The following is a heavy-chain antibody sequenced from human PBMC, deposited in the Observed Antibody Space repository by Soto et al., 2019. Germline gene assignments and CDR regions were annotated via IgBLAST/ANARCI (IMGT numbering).Heavy chain of an antibody. CDR3: TRNYDSSGYYYVSFDY. CDR2: IKSKTDGGTT. Sequence: GGSLRLSCAASGFTFSNAWMSWVRQAPGKGLEWVGRIKSKTDGGTTDYAAPVKVRFTISRDDSKNTLYLQMNSLKTEDTAVYYCTRNYDSSGYYYVSFDYWGQGTLVTVSS. D-gene: IGHD3-22*01. J-gene: IGHJ4*02. V-gene: IGHV3-15*01. CDR1: GFTFSNAW.